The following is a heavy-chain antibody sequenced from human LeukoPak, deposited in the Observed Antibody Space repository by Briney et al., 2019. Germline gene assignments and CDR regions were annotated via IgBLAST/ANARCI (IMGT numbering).Heavy chain of an antibody. CDR1: GFTFSSYS. CDR2: ISYDGSNK. V-gene: IGHV3-30*18. D-gene: IGHD2-2*02. Sequence: GGSLRLSCAASGFTFSSYSMNWVRQAPGKGLEWVAVISYDGSNKYYADSVKGRFTISRDNSKNTLYLQMNSLRAEDTAVYYCAKDIASVVPAAIHPAYGMDVWGQGTTVTVSS. CDR3: AKDIASVVPAAIHPAYGMDV. J-gene: IGHJ6*02.